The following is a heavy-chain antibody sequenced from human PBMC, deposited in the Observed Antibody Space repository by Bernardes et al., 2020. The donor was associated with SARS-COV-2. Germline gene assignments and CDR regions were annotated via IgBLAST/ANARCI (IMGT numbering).Heavy chain of an antibody. CDR1: GYTFTGYY. CDR3: ARDESGPTAMDTDY. CDR2: INPNSGGT. D-gene: IGHD5-18*01. J-gene: IGHJ4*02. Sequence: ASVKVSCKASGYTFTGYYMHWVRQAPGQGLEWMGWINPNSGGTNYAQKFQGRVTMTRDTSISTAYMELSRLRSDDTAVYYCARDESGPTAMDTDYWGQGTLVTVSS. V-gene: IGHV1-2*02.